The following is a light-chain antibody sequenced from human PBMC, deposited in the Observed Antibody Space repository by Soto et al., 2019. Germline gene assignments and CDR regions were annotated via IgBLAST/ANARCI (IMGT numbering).Light chain of an antibody. CDR1: QSVSSY. CDR3: PLPMNWPLT. J-gene: IGKJ5*01. Sequence: TPPLYSWTTVSPSFMASQSVSSYLLWYRQKPGQAPTLLIYDTSNRAAGTPARFSGSGSETDFTLTICSLEPEDFAVYYCPLPMNWPLTFGQGTRLETK. V-gene: IGKV3-11*01. CDR2: DTS.